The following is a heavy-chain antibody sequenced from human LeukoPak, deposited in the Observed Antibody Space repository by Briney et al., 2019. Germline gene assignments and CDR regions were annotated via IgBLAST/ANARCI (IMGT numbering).Heavy chain of an antibody. CDR2: IWYDGSNK. J-gene: IGHJ6*03. Sequence: PGGSLRLSCAASGFTFSTYGMHWVRQAPGKGLEWVAVIWYDGSNKNYADSVKGRFTISRDNSKNTLYLQMNSLRAEDTATYYCAKVWTWYYYSYMDVWGKGTTVTVSS. CDR3: AKVWTWYYYSYMDV. CDR1: GFTFSTYG. V-gene: IGHV3-33*06. D-gene: IGHD3-10*01.